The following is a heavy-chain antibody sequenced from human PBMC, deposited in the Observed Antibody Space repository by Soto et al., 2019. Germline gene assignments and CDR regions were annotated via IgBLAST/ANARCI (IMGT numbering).Heavy chain of an antibody. CDR1: GFTFRDY. V-gene: IGHV3-11*05. J-gene: IGHJ6*02. Sequence: QVQLVESGGGLVRPGGSLRRSCEASGFTFRDYMTWFRQAPGKGLEWLSYIDSSTKYTNYADSVKGRFTISRDNAKNSLYLQMNSMRADDTAVYYCAREYYYTMDVWGQGTMVTVSS. CDR2: IDSSTKYT. CDR3: AREYYYTMDV.